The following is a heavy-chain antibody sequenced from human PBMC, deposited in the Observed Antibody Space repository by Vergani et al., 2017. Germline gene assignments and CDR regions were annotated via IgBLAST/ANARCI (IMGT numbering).Heavy chain of an antibody. CDR1: GFTFDDYA. CDR3: AKAWSGYHDAFDI. J-gene: IGHJ3*02. D-gene: IGHD3-3*01. V-gene: IGHV3-9*01. Sequence: VQLVESGGGVVQPGRSLRLSCAASGFTFDDYAMHWVRQAPGKGLEWVSGISWNSGSIGYADSVKGRFTISRDNAKNSLYLQMNSLRAEDTALYYCAKAWSGYHDAFDIWGQGTMVTVSS. CDR2: ISWNSGSI.